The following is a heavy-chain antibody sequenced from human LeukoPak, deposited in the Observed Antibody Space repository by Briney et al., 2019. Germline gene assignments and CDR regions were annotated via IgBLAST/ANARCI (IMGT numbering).Heavy chain of an antibody. CDR2: IKPDGSEK. D-gene: IGHD7-27*01. CDR1: AFNLGTYW. CDR3: ARLETGVGYFDY. J-gene: IGHJ4*02. V-gene: IGHV3-7*01. Sequence: PGGSLRLSCAASAFNLGTYWMSWVRQAPGEGLEWVANIKPDGSEKSYVDSVKGRFTISRDNAQNSLYLQMNSLRAEDTAVYYCARLETGVGYFDYWGQGTLVTVSS.